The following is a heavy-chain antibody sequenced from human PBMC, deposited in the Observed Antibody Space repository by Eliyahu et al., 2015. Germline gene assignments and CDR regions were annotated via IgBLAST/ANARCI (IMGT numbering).Heavy chain of an antibody. CDR3: ARFARAHYDIRPFGMDV. CDR2: ISSSGSTI. D-gene: IGHD3-9*01. Sequence: EVQLVESGGGLVQPGGSLRLSCAASGFTFSSYEMNWVRQAPGKGLEWVSYISSSGSTIYYADSVKGRFTISRDNAKNSLYLQMNSLRAEDTAVYYCARFARAHYDIRPFGMDVWGQGTTVTVSS. V-gene: IGHV3-48*03. J-gene: IGHJ6*02. CDR1: GFTFSSYE.